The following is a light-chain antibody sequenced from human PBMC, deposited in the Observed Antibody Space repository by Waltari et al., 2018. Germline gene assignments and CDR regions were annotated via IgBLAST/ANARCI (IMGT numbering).Light chain of an antibody. CDR2: AAS. CDR3: QQSYSTPPYT. Sequence: DIQMTQSPSSLSASVVDRVTITCRASQRISSYLNWYQQKPGKAPKLLIYAASSLQSGVPSRCSGSESGTDFTLTLSSLQPEGFATDFCQQSYSTPPYTIGPGTKVDI. CDR1: QRISSY. J-gene: IGKJ3*01. V-gene: IGKV1-39*01.